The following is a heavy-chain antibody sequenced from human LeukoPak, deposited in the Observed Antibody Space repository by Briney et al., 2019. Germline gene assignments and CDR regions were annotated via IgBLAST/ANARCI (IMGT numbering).Heavy chain of an antibody. CDR1: GGSISSSSYY. CDR3: ARPNPGIAAALLGNWFDP. J-gene: IGHJ5*02. V-gene: IGHV4-39*01. Sequence: PSETLSLICTVSGGSISSSSYYWGWIRQPPGMGLERIGSIYYSGSTYYNPSLKSRVTISVDTSKNQFSLKLSSVTAADTAVYYCARPNPGIAAALLGNWFDPWGQGTLVTVSS. D-gene: IGHD6-13*01. CDR2: IYYSGST.